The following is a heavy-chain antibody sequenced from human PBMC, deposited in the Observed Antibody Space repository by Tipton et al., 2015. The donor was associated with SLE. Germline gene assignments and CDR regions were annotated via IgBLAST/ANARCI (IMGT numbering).Heavy chain of an antibody. CDR3: AGVLMPDGITMILGAFDI. CDR2: IYSGGST. D-gene: IGHD3-22*01. CDR1: GFTVSSNY. Sequence: SLRLSCAASGFTVSSNYMSWVRQAPGKGLEWVSVIYSGGSTYYADSVKGRFTISRDNSKNTLYLQMNSLRAEDTAVYYCAGVLMPDGITMILGAFDIWGQGTMVTVSS. V-gene: IGHV3-66*01. J-gene: IGHJ3*02.